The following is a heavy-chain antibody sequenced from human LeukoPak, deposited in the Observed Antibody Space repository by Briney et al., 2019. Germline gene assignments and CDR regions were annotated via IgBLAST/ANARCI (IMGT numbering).Heavy chain of an antibody. V-gene: IGHV4-34*01. D-gene: IGHD3-22*01. CDR1: GGSFSGYY. CDR3: ARGQNYYYDSGAHDY. J-gene: IGHJ4*02. CDR2: INHSGST. Sequence: SETLSLTCAVYGGSFSGYYWSWIRQPPGKGLEWIGEINHSGSTNYNPSLKSRVTISVDTSKNQFSLKLSSVTAADTAVYYCARGQNYYYDSGAHDYWGQGTLVTVSS.